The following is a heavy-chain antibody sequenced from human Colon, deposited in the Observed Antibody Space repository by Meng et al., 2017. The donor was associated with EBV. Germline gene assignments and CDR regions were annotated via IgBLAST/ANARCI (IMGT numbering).Heavy chain of an antibody. CDR1: GFNFINYA. CDR2: SAPTNGRP. J-gene: IGHJ4*02. D-gene: IGHD1-26*01. CDR3: AQDGRAWAPDY. Sequence: VHLFASGVGSGPPGGTLTVSCTASGFNFINYAIGWVRQAPEKGLGCVSISAPTNGRPYNADAVKGRFTISRDNFKNTLYLQMNSLGADDSAVYYCAQDGRAWAPDYWGQGTLVTVSS. V-gene: IGHV3-23*01.